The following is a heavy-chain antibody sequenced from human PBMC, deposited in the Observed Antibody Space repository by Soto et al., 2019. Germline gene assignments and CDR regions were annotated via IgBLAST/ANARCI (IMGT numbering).Heavy chain of an antibody. Sequence: QVRLQQWGAGLLKPSETLSLTCAVYGGSLSGYYWSWIRQPPGKGLEWIGEINHSGSTNYNPSLKSRVTISVDTSKNQFSLKLRSVTAADTAVYYCARSGYCSSTSCDAHYYYYYMDVWGKGTTVTVSS. CDR1: GGSLSGYY. CDR3: ARSGYCSSTSCDAHYYYYYMDV. D-gene: IGHD2-2*01. CDR2: INHSGST. V-gene: IGHV4-34*01. J-gene: IGHJ6*03.